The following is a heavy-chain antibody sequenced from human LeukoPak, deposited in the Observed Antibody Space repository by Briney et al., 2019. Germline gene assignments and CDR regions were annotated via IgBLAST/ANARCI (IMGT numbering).Heavy chain of an antibody. V-gene: IGHV4-31*03. CDR3: ARDADSSGFHNWFDP. CDR2: IYYSGST. J-gene: IGHJ5*02. Sequence: PSETLSLTCTVSGGSISSGGYYWSWIRQHPGKGLEWIGYIYYSGSTYYNPSLKSRVTISVDTSKNQFSLKLSSVTAADTAVYYCARDADSSGFHNWFDPWGQGTLVTVSS. D-gene: IGHD6-19*01. CDR1: GGSISSGGYY.